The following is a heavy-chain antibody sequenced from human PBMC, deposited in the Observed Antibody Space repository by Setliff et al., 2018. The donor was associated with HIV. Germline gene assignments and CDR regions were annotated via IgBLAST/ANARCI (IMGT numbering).Heavy chain of an antibody. D-gene: IGHD6-13*01. J-gene: IGHJ6*02. V-gene: IGHV1-2*04. CDR3: ARPDSRWYARGRDPLYGLDV. Sequence: ASVKVSCKASGYTFTGYYMHWVRQAPGQGLEWMGWINPNSGGTNYAQKFQGWVTMTRDTSISTAYMELSRLRSDDTAVYYCARPDSRWYARGRDPLYGLDVWGQGTTVTAP. CDR1: GYTFTGYY. CDR2: INPNSGGT.